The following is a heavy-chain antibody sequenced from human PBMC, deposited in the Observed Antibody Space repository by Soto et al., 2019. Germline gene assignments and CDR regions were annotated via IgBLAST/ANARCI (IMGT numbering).Heavy chain of an antibody. CDR2: INPKSGGT. V-gene: IGHV1-2*04. D-gene: IGHD2-8*01. J-gene: IGHJ6*02. CDR3: ARGDSTDCSNGVCSFFYNHDMDV. CDR1: GYSFTDYH. Sequence: ASVKVSCKASGYSFTDYHIQWVRQAPGQGLEWLGRINPKSGGTSTAQKFQGWVTMTTDTPISTASMELTRLTSDDTAIYYCARGDSTDCSNGVCSFFYNHDMDVWGQGTTVTVSS.